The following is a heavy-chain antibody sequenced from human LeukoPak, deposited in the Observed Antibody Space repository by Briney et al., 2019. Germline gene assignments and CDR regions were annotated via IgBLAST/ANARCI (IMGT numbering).Heavy chain of an antibody. CDR1: GGSFSGYY. V-gene: IGHV4-34*01. CDR3: AREGGATVVTRAFDI. Sequence: PSETLSLTCAVYGGSFSGYYWSWIRQPPGKGLEWIGEINHSGSTNYNPSLKSRVTISVDTSKNQFSLKLSSVTAADTAVYYCAREGGATVVTRAFDIWGQGTMVTVSS. J-gene: IGHJ3*02. D-gene: IGHD4-23*01. CDR2: INHSGST.